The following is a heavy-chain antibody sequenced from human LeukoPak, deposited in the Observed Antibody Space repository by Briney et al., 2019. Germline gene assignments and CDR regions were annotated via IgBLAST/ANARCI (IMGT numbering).Heavy chain of an antibody. Sequence: SVKVSCKSSGYTFTDYYMHWVRHAPGPGLELMGCICPNSGDTNYAQKFQGRVTITKDTTVSTAYMELSSLRSDDTAVYYCARDRIVIVGASNYWGQGTLVSVSS. CDR1: GYTFTDYY. J-gene: IGHJ4*02. CDR3: ARDRIVIVGASNY. D-gene: IGHD1-26*01. CDR2: ICPNSGDT. V-gene: IGHV1-2*02.